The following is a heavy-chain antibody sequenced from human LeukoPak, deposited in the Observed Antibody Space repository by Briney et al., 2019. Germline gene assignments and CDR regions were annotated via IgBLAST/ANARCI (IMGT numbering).Heavy chain of an antibody. CDR2: MNPNSGNT. CDR1: GYTFTSYD. V-gene: IGHV1-8*01. D-gene: IGHD3-3*01. Sequence: ASVKVSCKASGYTFTSYDINWVRQATGQGLEWMGWMNPNSGNTAYAQKFQGRVTMTRNTSISTAYMELSSLRSEDTAVYYCARGGNFWSGYYPTYYFDYWGQGTLVTVSS. J-gene: IGHJ4*02. CDR3: ARGGNFWSGYYPTYYFDY.